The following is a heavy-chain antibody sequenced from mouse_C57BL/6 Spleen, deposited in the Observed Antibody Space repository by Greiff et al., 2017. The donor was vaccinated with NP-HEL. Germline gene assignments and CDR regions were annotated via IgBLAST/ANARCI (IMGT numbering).Heavy chain of an antibody. V-gene: IGHV3-5*01. Sequence: EVMLVESGPGLVKPSQTVFLTCTVTGISITTGNYRWSWIRQFPGNKLEWIGYIYYSGTITYNPSLTSRTTITRDTPKNQFFLEMNSLTAEDTATYYCAREGGYYDYDDYFDYWGQGTTLTVSS. D-gene: IGHD2-4*01. CDR1: GISITTGNYR. CDR3: AREGGYYDYDDYFDY. CDR2: IYYSGTI. J-gene: IGHJ2*01.